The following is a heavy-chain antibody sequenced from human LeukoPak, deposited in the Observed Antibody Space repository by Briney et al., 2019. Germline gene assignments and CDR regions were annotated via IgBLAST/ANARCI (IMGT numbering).Heavy chain of an antibody. J-gene: IGHJ3*02. Sequence: ASVKVSCKASGYTFTGYYMHLVRQAPGQGLEWMGWINPNSGGTNYAQKFQGRVTMTRATSISTAYMELSRLRLEDTAVYYGARAIGLDALDIWGQGTMVTVSS. CDR2: INPNSGGT. V-gene: IGHV1-2*02. CDR1: GYTFTGYY. D-gene: IGHD2-21*01. CDR3: ARAIGLDALDI.